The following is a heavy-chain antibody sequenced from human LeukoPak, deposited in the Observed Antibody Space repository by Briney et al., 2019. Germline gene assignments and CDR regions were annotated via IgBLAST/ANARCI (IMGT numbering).Heavy chain of an antibody. CDR1: GDSVSSNSAA. V-gene: IGHV6-1*01. D-gene: IGHD3-16*01. J-gene: IGHJ4*02. CDR2: TYYRSKWFN. CDR3: ARDGGLGLDYFDY. Sequence: SQTLSLTCAISGDSVSSNSAAWNWVRQSPSRGLEWLGRTYYRSKWFNDYSISVKSRITVNPDTSKNQFSLQLTSVTPEDTAVYYCARDGGLGLDYFDYWGQGTLVTVFS.